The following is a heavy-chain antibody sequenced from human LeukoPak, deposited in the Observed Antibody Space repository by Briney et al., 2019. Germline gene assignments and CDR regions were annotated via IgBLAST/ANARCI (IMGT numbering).Heavy chain of an antibody. J-gene: IGHJ6*02. V-gene: IGHV3-13*01. CDR3: ARVLMITFGGFLLQYYYGMDV. D-gene: IGHD3-16*01. Sequence: PGGSLRLSCAASGFTFSSYDMHWVRQATGKGLEWVSAIGTAGDTYYPGSVKGRFTISRENAKNSLYLQMNSLRAEDTAVYYCARVLMITFGGFLLQYYYGMDVWGQGTTVTVSS. CDR1: GFTFSSYD. CDR2: IGTAGDT.